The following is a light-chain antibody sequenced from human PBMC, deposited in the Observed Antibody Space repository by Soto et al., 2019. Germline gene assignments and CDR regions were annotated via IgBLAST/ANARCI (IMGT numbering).Light chain of an antibody. Sequence: EIVLTQSPGTLSLSPGERATLYCRASERVSSSYLAWYQQKPGQAPRLLIYGASSRATGIPDRFSGSGSGTDFTLTISRLEPEDFAVYYCQQYGSSPPITFGQGTRLEIK. CDR2: GAS. CDR1: ERVSSSY. J-gene: IGKJ5*01. CDR3: QQYGSSPPIT. V-gene: IGKV3-20*01.